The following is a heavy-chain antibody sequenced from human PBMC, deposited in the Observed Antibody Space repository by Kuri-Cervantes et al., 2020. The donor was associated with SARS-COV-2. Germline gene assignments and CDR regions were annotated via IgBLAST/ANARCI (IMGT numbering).Heavy chain of an antibody. CDR3: ARDRGIVVVPAAIWFDP. Sequence: GESLKISCAASGFTFSSYWMSWVRQAPGKGLEWVANIKQDGSEKYYMDSLKGRFIISRDNAKNSLYLQMNSLRAEDTAVYYCARDRGIVVVPAAIWFDPWGQGTLVTVSS. D-gene: IGHD2-2*01. V-gene: IGHV3-7*01. CDR1: GFTFSSYW. CDR2: IKQDGSEK. J-gene: IGHJ5*02.